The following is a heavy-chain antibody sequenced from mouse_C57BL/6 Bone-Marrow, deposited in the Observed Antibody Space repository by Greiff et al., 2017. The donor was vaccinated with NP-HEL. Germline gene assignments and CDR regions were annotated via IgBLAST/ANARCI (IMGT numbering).Heavy chain of an antibody. CDR1: GYTFTSYG. CDR3: ARRGSLAWFAY. Sequence: EVQLQQSGAELVRPGSSVKMSCKTSGYTFTSYGINWVKQRPGQGLEWIGYIYIGNGYTKYNEKFKGKATLTSDTSSSTAYMQLSSLTSEDSAIYFCARRGSLAWFAYWGQGTLVTVSA. D-gene: IGHD6-1*01. V-gene: IGHV1-58*01. J-gene: IGHJ3*01. CDR2: IYIGNGYT.